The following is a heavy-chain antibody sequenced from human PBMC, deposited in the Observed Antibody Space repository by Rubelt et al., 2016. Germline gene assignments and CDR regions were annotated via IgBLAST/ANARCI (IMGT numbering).Heavy chain of an antibody. CDR2: ITTNTGNP. V-gene: IGHV7-4-1*02. CDR1: GYSFTSFA. J-gene: IGHJ4*02. Sequence: QVQLVQSGSELKEPGASVRISCKASGYSFTSFAINWVRQAPGQGLEWMGWITTNTGNPTYAQGVTGRFVFSLDTSVSTADLQSSSLKAEDTAVYYCARVLVSGYDIGYWGQGTLVTVSS. CDR3: ARVLVSGYDIGY. D-gene: IGHD5-12*01.